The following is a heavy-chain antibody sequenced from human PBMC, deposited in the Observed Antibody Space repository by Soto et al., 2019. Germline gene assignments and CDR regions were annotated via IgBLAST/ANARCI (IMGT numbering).Heavy chain of an antibody. CDR3: AKDLGDSSGYYYGMDV. CDR2: ISGSGGST. D-gene: IGHD3-22*01. V-gene: IGHV3-23*01. J-gene: IGHJ6*02. CDR1: GFTFSSYA. Sequence: GGSLRLSCAASGFTFSSYAMSWVRQAPGKGLEWVSAISGSGGSTYYADSVKGRFTISRDNSKNTLYLQMNSLRAEDTAVYYCAKDLGDSSGYYYGMDVWGQGTTVTVSS.